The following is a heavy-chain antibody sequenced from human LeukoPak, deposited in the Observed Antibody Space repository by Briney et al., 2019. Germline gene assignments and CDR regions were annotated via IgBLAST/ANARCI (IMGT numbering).Heavy chain of an antibody. CDR3: AKVPISSGWPNFDY. CDR2: ISGGGGST. V-gene: IGHV3-23*01. J-gene: IGHJ4*02. CDR1: GFTFSGYA. D-gene: IGHD6-19*01. Sequence: GGSLRLSCAASGFTFSGYAMSWVRQAPGKGLEWVSAISGGGGSTYYADSVRGRFTVSRDNSRNTLYLQMNNLRAEDTAVYYCAKVPISSGWPNFDYWGQGTLVTVSS.